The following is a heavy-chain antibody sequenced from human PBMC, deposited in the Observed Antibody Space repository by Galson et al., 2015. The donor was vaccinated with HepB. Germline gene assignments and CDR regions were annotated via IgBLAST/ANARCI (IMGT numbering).Heavy chain of an antibody. V-gene: IGHV3-33*01. Sequence: SLRLSCAASGFTFSSFGMHWVRQAPGKGLEWVAVIWYDGSNKYYADSVKGRFTISRDNSKNTLYLQMNSLRAEDTAVYYCSREQPTLAGNQIPFDYYFYGMDVWAQGTTVTVSS. J-gene: IGHJ6*02. D-gene: IGHD6-19*01. CDR3: SREQPTLAGNQIPFDYYFYGMDV. CDR1: GFTFSSFG. CDR2: IWYDGSNK.